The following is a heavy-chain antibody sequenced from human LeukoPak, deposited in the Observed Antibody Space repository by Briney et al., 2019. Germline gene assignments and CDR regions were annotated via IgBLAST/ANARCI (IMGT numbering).Heavy chain of an antibody. CDR3: ARDASGSYYYAGGLDY. CDR2: IYPGDSDT. V-gene: IGHV5-51*01. Sequence: GESLKISCKGSGYSFTSYWIGWVRPMPGKGLEWMGIIYPGDSDTRYSPSFQGQVTISVDKSTSTAYLQWSNLKASDTAMYYCARDASGSYYYAGGLDYWGQGTLVTVSS. CDR1: GYSFTSYW. D-gene: IGHD3-10*01. J-gene: IGHJ4*02.